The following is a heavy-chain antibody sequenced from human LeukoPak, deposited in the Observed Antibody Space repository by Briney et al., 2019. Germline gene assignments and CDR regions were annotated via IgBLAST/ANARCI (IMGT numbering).Heavy chain of an antibody. Sequence: ASVTVSFKASGYTFTVYYMHWVRQAPGQGLEWMGWINPNSGGTNYAQKFQGRVTMTRDTSISTAYMELSRLRSDDTAVYYCAGGPYSSGWFDYWGQGTLVTVSS. CDR1: GYTFTVYY. V-gene: IGHV1-2*02. J-gene: IGHJ4*02. CDR3: AGGPYSSGWFDY. D-gene: IGHD6-19*01. CDR2: INPNSGGT.